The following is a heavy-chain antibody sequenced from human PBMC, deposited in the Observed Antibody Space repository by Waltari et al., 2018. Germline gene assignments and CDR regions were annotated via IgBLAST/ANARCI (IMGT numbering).Heavy chain of an antibody. CDR3: ARGKGATLAFDI. CDR2: ISPIFGTA. CDR1: GGTFSSYA. V-gene: IGHV1-69*05. D-gene: IGHD1-26*01. J-gene: IGHJ3*02. Sequence: QVQLVQSWAEVKKPGSSVKVSCKASGGTFSSYAISWVRQAPGQGLEGMGGISPIFGTANYAQKFQGRVTITTDESTSTAYMELSSLRSEDTAVYYCARGKGATLAFDIWGQGTMVTVSS.